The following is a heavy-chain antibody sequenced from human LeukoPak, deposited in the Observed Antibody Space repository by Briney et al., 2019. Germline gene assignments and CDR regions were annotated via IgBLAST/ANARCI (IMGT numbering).Heavy chain of an antibody. D-gene: IGHD2-15*01. CDR1: GCIFIGYY. V-gene: IGHV1-2*06. CDR2: INPDSGGT. Sequence: ASVKVSCKASGCIFIGYYMYWVRQAPGQGLEWMGRINPDSGGTEYAQNLQGRITMTRDTSISTAYMELSRLGSDDTAVYYCARGEDCGGGSCVKYWGQGTPVTVSS. CDR3: ARGEDCGGGSCVKY. J-gene: IGHJ4*02.